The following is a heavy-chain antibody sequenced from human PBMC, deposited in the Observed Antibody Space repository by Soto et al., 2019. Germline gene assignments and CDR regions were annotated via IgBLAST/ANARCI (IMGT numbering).Heavy chain of an antibody. CDR1: GFTFSNSA. V-gene: IGHV3-23*03. CDR3: AKAKGVVITNETRTFDF. D-gene: IGHD2-15*01. Sequence: PGESLKISCAASGFTFSNSAMTWVRHAPGKGLQWVSIIDSAGQNTCQADSVKGRFTVSNDNSKNSLYLQMNSMKAEDTAVYYCAKAKGVVITNETRTFDFWGQGILVTVSS. CDR2: IDSAGQNT. J-gene: IGHJ4*02.